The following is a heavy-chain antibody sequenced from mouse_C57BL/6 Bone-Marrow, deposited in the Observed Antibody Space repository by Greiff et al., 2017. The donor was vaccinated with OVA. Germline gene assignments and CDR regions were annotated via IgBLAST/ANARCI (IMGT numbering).Heavy chain of an antibody. CDR1: GFSLTSYG. V-gene: IGHV2-5*01. CDR3: AKKPYSSGSY. CDR2: IWRGGST. J-gene: IGHJ3*01. Sequence: VKLVESGPGLVQPSQSLSITCTVSGFSLTSYGVHWVRQSPGKGLEWLGVIWRGGSTDYNAAFMSRLSSTKDNSKSQVFFKMNSLQADDTAIYYCAKKPYSSGSYWGQGTLVTVSA. D-gene: IGHD3-2*02.